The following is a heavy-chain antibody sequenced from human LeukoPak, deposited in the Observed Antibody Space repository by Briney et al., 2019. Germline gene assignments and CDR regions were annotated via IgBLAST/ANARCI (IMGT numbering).Heavy chain of an antibody. D-gene: IGHD2-2*01. Sequence: GGSLRLSCAASGLTFSSYDMNWVRQAPGKGLEWVSGITWNSHSIAYADSVKGRFTISRDNAKNSLYLQMNSLRAEDTALYYCAKDISVGIVAEPVAMVSPLDVWGQGTMVTVSS. CDR3: AKDISVGIVAEPVAMVSPLDV. J-gene: IGHJ3*01. V-gene: IGHV3-9*01. CDR2: ITWNSHSI. CDR1: GLTFSSYD.